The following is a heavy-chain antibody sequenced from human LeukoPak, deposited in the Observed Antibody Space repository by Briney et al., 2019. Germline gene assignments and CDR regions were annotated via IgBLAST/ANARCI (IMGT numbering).Heavy chain of an antibody. CDR2: IKSKTDGGTT. J-gene: IGHJ3*02. CDR1: GFTFSNAW. Sequence: PGGSLRLSCAASGFTFSNAWMSWFRQAPGKGLEWVGRIKSKTDGGTTDYAAPVKGRFTISRDDSKNTLYLQMNSLKTEDTAVYYCTTVVVTTRGVDDAFDIWGQGTMVTVSS. V-gene: IGHV3-15*01. D-gene: IGHD2-21*02. CDR3: TTVVVTTRGVDDAFDI.